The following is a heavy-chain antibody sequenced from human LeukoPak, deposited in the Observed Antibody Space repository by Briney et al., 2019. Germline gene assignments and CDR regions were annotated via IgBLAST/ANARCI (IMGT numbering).Heavy chain of an antibody. Sequence: ASVKVSCKASGGTFSSYAISWVRQAPGQGLEWMGGIIPIFGTANYAQKFQGRVTITADKSTSTAYMELSSLRSEDTAVYYCATPGGTGTTREQYYYYYMDVWGKGTTVTVSS. CDR1: GGTFSSYA. CDR2: IIPIFGTA. V-gene: IGHV1-69*06. CDR3: ATPGGTGTTREQYYYYYMDV. D-gene: IGHD1-7*01. J-gene: IGHJ6*03.